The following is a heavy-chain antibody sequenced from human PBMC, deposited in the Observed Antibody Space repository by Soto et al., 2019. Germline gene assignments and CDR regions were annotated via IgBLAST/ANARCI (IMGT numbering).Heavy chain of an antibody. CDR2: IYYSGST. Sequence: SETLSLTCTVSGGSISSSSYYWGWIRQPPGKGLEWIGSIYYSGSTYYNPSLKSRVTISIDTSKHQFSLKLISGTAADTAAYYCASGQFDYWGQGTLVTVSS. J-gene: IGHJ4*02. CDR3: ASGQFDY. D-gene: IGHD3-10*01. CDR1: GGSISSSSYY. V-gene: IGHV4-39*07.